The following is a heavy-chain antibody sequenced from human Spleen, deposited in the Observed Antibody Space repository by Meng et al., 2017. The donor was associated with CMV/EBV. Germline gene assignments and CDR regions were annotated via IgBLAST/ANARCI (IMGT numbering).Heavy chain of an antibody. CDR3: ARVAAAGRGMDV. CDR1: GFTFSNYG. J-gene: IGHJ6*02. V-gene: IGHV3-30*04. Sequence: GRSLRLSCEASGFTFSNYGIHYLRQTPRKGLEWVAVISFEGSNRYYAESVRGRFTISRDDAKNSLYLQMNSLRAEDTAVYYCARVAAAGRGMDVWGQGTTVTVSS. D-gene: IGHD6-13*01. CDR2: ISFEGSNR.